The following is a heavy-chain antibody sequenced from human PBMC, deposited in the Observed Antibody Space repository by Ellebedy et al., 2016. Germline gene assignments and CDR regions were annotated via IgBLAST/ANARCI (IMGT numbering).Heavy chain of an antibody. D-gene: IGHD5-24*01. CDR3: ARQEMATIGASFDI. V-gene: IGHV1-2*04. CDR2: INTNSGDT. J-gene: IGHJ3*02. CDR1: GYTFTNYY. Sequence: ASVKVSCKASGYTFTNYYMHWVRQAPGQGLEWMGWINTNSGDTNYAQKYQGWVTMTSDTSISTAYMELSRLRSDDTADYYCARQEMATIGASFDIWGQGTMVTVSS.